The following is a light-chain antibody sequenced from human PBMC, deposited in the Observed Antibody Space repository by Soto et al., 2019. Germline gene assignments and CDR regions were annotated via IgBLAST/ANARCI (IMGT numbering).Light chain of an antibody. V-gene: IGKV1-27*01. CDR1: QGINNY. CDR2: AAS. Sequence: DIQMTQSPSSLSASVGDRVTITCRASQGINNYLAWYQQRPGKVPKLLIYAASTLQSGVPSRFSGSGYGTDFTLTISSLQPEDVATYYCQKYDSAPPTFGQGTKVEIK. J-gene: IGKJ1*01. CDR3: QKYDSAPPT.